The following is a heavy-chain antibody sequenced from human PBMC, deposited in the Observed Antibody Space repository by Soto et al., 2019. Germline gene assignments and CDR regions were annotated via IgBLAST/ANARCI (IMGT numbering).Heavy chain of an antibody. Sequence: ASVKVSCKASGGTFSSYAISWVRQAPGQGLEWMGGIIPIFGTANYAQKFQGRVTITADESTSTAYMELSSLRSEDTAVYYCARHQSGPSGGSCCSGSYYYGMDVWGQAPTVTVSS. D-gene: IGHD2-15*01. J-gene: IGHJ6*02. CDR1: GGTFSSYA. CDR3: ARHQSGPSGGSCCSGSYYYGMDV. CDR2: IIPIFGTA. V-gene: IGHV1-69*13.